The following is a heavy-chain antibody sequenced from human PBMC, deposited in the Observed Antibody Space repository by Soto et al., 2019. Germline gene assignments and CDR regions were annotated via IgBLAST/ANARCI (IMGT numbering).Heavy chain of an antibody. J-gene: IGHJ5*02. CDR1: GFIFGNYA. V-gene: IGHV3-23*01. CDR3: AKDSVHNLYRTSSLEDCFGP. CDR2: ISGTGVNT. D-gene: IGHD6-6*01. Sequence: HPGGSLRLSCAASGFIFGNYAITWVRQAPGKGLEWVATISGTGVNTYYAGSVRGRFTISRDNSKNTVWLQMNSLRAADSSVYYCAKDSVHNLYRTSSLEDCFGPWGQGTMVTVSS.